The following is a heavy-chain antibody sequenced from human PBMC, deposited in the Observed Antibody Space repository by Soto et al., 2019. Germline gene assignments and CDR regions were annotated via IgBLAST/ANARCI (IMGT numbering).Heavy chain of an antibody. V-gene: IGHV1-2*02. CDR2: INPATGAA. CDR3: ARGGGVGVAGSAAFDM. J-gene: IGHJ3*02. CDR1: GYPVTAYY. D-gene: IGHD3-3*01. Sequence: QLHLVQSGAVVKKPGASVTVSCSASGYPVTAYYMHWVRQAPGRGLEWMGGINPATGAAKYTQAFQGRVNMTRDTSTRTVFMDLGGLTSEDTAVFYCARGGGVGVAGSAAFDMWGQGTLVTVSS.